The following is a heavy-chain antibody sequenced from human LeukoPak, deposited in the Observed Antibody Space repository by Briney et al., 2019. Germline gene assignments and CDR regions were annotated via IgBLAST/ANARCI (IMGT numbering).Heavy chain of an antibody. D-gene: IGHD6-6*01. CDR1: GYTFTSYY. Sequence: ASVKVSCKASGYTFTSYYMHWVRQAPGQGLEWMGIINPSGGSTSYAQKFQGRVTMTRDMSTSTVYMELSRLRSEDTAVYYCARDLVAARRSYYMDVWGKGTTVTVSS. J-gene: IGHJ6*03. V-gene: IGHV1-46*01. CDR3: ARDLVAARRSYYMDV. CDR2: INPSGGST.